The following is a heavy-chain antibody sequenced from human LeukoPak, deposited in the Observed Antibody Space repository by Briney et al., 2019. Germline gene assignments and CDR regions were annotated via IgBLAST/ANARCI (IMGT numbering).Heavy chain of an antibody. D-gene: IGHD4-17*01. CDR2: IKQDGSEK. V-gene: IGHV3-7*01. J-gene: IGHJ4*02. CDR1: GFTFSGYW. CDR3: ARVSATVIPLFGY. Sequence: GGSLRLSCAASGFTFSGYWMSWVRQAPGKGLEWVVNIKQDGSEKYYVDSGKGRFTISRDNAKNSLYLQMNSLRAEDTAVYYCARVSATVIPLFGYWGQGALVTVSS.